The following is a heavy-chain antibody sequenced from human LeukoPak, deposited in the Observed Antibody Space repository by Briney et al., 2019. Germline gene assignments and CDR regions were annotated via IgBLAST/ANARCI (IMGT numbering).Heavy chain of an antibody. V-gene: IGHV3-30*03. J-gene: IGHJ4*02. Sequence: GGSLRLSCAASGFTFSDFGMHWVRQAPGNGLEWVAVISSDGRNKFYGDSVKGRFTISRDNAKNSLYLQMNSLRAEDTAVYYCARARFLEWLFDYWGQGTLVTVSS. CDR2: ISSDGRNK. CDR1: GFTFSDFG. CDR3: ARARFLEWLFDY. D-gene: IGHD3-3*01.